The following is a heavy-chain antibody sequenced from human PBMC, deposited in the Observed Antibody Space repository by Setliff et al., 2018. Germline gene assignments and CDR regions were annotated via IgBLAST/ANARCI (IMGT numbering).Heavy chain of an antibody. J-gene: IGHJ5*02. CDR2: ISAYNGNT. CDR3: ARVYNPLYHNWFDP. V-gene: IGHV1-18*01. CDR1: GYTFTSYG. Sequence: ASVKVSCKASGYTFTSYGISWVRQAPGQGLEWMGWISAYNGNTNYAQKLQGRVTMTTDTSTSTAYMELRSLRSDDTAVYYCARVYNPLYHNWFDPWGQGTLVTVSS. D-gene: IGHD1-1*01.